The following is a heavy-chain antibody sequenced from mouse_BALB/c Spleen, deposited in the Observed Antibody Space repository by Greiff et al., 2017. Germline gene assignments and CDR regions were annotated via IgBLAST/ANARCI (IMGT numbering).Heavy chain of an antibody. CDR2: IRTDTGNT. CDR3: ARGLLLTGGFYSMDY. Sequence: QVQLQQSGPELVRPGVSVKISCKGSGYTFTDYAMHWVKQSHAQSLEWIGVIRTDTGNTNYNQKFKGKATLTVDKSSSTAYMALARLTSEDSAIYYCARGLLLTGGFYSMDYWGQGTSVTVSS. J-gene: IGHJ4*01. V-gene: IGHV1-67*01. CDR1: GYTFTDYA. D-gene: IGHD2-3*01.